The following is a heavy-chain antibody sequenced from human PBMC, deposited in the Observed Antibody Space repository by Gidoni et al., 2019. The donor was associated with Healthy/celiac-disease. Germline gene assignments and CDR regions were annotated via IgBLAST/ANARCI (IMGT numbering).Heavy chain of an antibody. D-gene: IGHD3-16*01. CDR1: GYSIRSAYY. V-gene: IGHV4-38-2*02. CDR2: RYHSGSP. J-gene: IGHJ6*02. CDR3: ARDRPNYEYVWGSYGKRPFAMDV. Sequence: QVQLQASGPGLVKPSETLSLTCPLPGYSIRSAYYWGWIRQPPGKGLAWIGSRYHSGSPYDNPCLKSRVTIAVDTSKNQFSLKLNSVTAEDTAVYYCARDRPNYEYVWGSYGKRPFAMDVWGQGTTVTVSS.